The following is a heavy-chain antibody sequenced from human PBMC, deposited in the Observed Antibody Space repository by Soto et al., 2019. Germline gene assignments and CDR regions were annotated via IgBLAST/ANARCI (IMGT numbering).Heavy chain of an antibody. V-gene: IGHV4-34*01. CDR3: ARGPSXXXTKGIYY. D-gene: IGHD1-26*01. J-gene: IGHJ4*02. CDR1: GGSFSXXY. Sequence: SETLSLTCAVXGGSFSXXYWXXXXXXPGKXLXXIGXIXHSGSTNYNPSPQSRVTISVDTSKNQFSLKLSSVTAAATAVYYCARGPSXXXTKGIYYWGQGTLVTVSS. CDR2: IXHSGST.